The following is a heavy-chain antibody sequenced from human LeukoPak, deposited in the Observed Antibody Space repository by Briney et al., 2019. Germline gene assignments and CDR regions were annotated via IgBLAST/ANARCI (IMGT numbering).Heavy chain of an antibody. CDR2: ISSSSSYI. J-gene: IGHJ4*02. Sequence: PGGSLRLSCAASGFTFSSYSMNWVRQAPGKGLEWVSSISSSSSYIYYADSVKGRFTISRDNAKNSLYLQMNSLRAEDTAVYYCARGHCSGGSCYFDYWGQGTLVTVSS. CDR3: ARGHCSGGSCYFDY. CDR1: GFTFSSYS. D-gene: IGHD2-15*01. V-gene: IGHV3-21*01.